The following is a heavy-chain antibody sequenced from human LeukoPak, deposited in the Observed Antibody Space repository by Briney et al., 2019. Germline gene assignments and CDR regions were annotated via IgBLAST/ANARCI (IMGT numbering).Heavy chain of an antibody. CDR2: IYYSGST. CDR1: GYSISSGYY. Sequence: SETLSLTCTVSGYSISSGYYWSWIRQPPGKGLEWIGYIYYSGSTNYNPSLKSRVTISVDTSKNQFSLKLSSVTAADTAVYYCASFPLPYYYDSSGYLGAFDIWGQGTMVTVSS. D-gene: IGHD3-22*01. J-gene: IGHJ3*02. CDR3: ASFPLPYYYDSSGYLGAFDI. V-gene: IGHV4-61*01.